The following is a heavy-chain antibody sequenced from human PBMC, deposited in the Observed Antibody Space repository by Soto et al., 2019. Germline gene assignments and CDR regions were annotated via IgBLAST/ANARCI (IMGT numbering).Heavy chain of an antibody. CDR2: ISWNSGST. J-gene: IGHJ6*03. V-gene: IGHV3-9*01. Sequence: ERQLVESGGGLVQAGKSLRLACAASGFTFDDYAMHWVRLAPGKGLEWVSGISWNSGSTGYADSVKGRFTISRDNAKNSLYLQMNSLSPEDTALYYCAKDARSSYYFSSYMNVWGKGTTVIVSS. D-gene: IGHD6-6*01. CDR3: AKDARSSYYFSSYMNV. CDR1: GFTFDDYA.